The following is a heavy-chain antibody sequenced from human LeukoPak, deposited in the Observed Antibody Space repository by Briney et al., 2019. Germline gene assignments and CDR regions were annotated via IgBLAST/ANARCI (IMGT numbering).Heavy chain of an antibody. D-gene: IGHD5-18*01. J-gene: IGHJ4*02. CDR3: ASPMWDTAIHDY. CDR2: ISWNSGSI. V-gene: IGHV3-9*01. CDR1: GFTFDDYA. Sequence: GGSLRLSCAASGFTFDDYAMHWVRQAPGKGLEWVAGISWNSGSILYADSVKGRFTISRDNAKDTLYLQMNSLRAEDAAVYYCASPMWDTAIHDYWGQGTLVTVSS.